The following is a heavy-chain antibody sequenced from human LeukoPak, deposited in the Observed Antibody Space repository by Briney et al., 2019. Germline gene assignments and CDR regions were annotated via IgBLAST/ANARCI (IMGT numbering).Heavy chain of an antibody. J-gene: IGHJ4*02. V-gene: IGHV1-2*06. CDR1: GYTFTGYY. D-gene: IGHD3-10*01. Sequence: ASVKVSCKASGYTFTGYYMHWVRQAPGQGLEWMGRINPNSGGTNYAQKFQGRVTMTRDTSISTAYMELSRLRSDDTAVCYCARGGYYALPPGGTHPADYWGQGTLVTVSS. CDR2: INPNSGGT. CDR3: ARGGYYALPPGGTHPADY.